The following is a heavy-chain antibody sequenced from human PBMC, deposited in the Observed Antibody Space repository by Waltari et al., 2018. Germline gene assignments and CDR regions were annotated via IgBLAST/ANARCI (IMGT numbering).Heavy chain of an antibody. V-gene: IGHV4-34*01. CDR2: INHSGST. CDR3: ARVYYDFWSGYYGDY. J-gene: IGHJ4*02. CDR1: GGSFSGYY. Sequence: QVQLQQWGAGLLKPSETLSLTCAVYGGSFSGYYWSWIRQPPGKGLEGIGEINHSGSTNYNPSLKSRVTISVDTSKNQFSLKLSSVTAADTAVYYCARVYYDFWSGYYGDYWGQGTLVTVSS. D-gene: IGHD3-3*01.